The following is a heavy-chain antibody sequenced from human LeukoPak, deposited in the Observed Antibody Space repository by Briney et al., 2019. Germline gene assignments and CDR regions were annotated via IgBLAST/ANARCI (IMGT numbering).Heavy chain of an antibody. CDR2: FDPEDGET. Sequence: ASVKVSCKVSGYTLTELSMHWVRQAPGKGLEWMGGFDPEDGETIYAQKFQGRVTMTEDTSTDTAYMELGSLRSEDTAVYYCATPSAHYYGSGMVYWGQGTLVTVSS. CDR1: GYTLTELS. D-gene: IGHD3-10*01. V-gene: IGHV1-24*01. J-gene: IGHJ4*02. CDR3: ATPSAHYYGSGMVY.